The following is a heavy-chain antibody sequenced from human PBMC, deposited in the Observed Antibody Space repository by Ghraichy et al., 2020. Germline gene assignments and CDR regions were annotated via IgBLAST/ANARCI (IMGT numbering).Heavy chain of an antibody. Sequence: SETLSLTCTVSGGSISSGTYFWAWFRQSPGKGLDWIANIYYSGSTYYNPSLQSRVTISLDTSNNQISLKLTSVTAADTAVYYCARRTFGSGNYFYNWFDSWGQGTLVIVSS. CDR3: ARRTFGSGNYFYNWFDS. CDR2: IYYSGST. V-gene: IGHV4-39*01. CDR1: GGSISSGTYF. J-gene: IGHJ5*01. D-gene: IGHD3-10*01.